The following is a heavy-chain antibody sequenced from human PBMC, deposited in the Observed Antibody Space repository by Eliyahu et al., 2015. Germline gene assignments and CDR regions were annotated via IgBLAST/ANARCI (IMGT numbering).Heavy chain of an antibody. J-gene: IGHJ4*02. CDR1: GGPIXGYF. D-gene: IGHD3-10*01. CDR3: AREDYGSGSTRPLDY. Sequence: QVQLQESGPRLVKPSETLSLTCXVAGGPIXGYFWXWIRQPAGKGLEWIGGIYSGVTTNYNPSLKSRVTLSVDTSKNQFSLNLTSVTAADTAVYYCAREDYGSGSTRPLDYWGQGTLVTVSS. CDR2: IYSGVTT. V-gene: IGHV4-4*07.